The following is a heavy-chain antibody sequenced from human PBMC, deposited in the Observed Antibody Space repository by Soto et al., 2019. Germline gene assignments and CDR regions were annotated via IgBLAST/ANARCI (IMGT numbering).Heavy chain of an antibody. J-gene: IGHJ4*02. V-gene: IGHV3-48*03. CDR3: ARLAGHALDY. Sequence: EVQLVESGGGLVQPGGSLRLSCAASGFTFRSFEMDWVRQVPGKGLEWVSYISSSGSTLSYADSVKGRFTISRDNAQNSLHLQMNNLRAEDTAVYYCARLAGHALDYWGQGTLATVSS. CDR2: ISSSGSTL. CDR1: GFTFRSFE.